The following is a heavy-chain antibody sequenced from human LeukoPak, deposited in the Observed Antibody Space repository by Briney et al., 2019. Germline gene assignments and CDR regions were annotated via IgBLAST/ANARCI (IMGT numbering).Heavy chain of an antibody. V-gene: IGHV4-61*02. CDR3: ARDRVGQQLVGRNYYYYYMDV. Sequence: PSQTLSLTCTVSGGSISSGSYYWSWIRQPAGKGLEWIGRIYSSGSTNYNPSLKSRVTISVDTSKNQFSLKLSSVTAVDTAVYYCARDRVGQQLVGRNYYYYYMDVWGKGTTVTISS. CDR2: IYSSGST. J-gene: IGHJ6*03. CDR1: GGSISSGSYY. D-gene: IGHD6-13*01.